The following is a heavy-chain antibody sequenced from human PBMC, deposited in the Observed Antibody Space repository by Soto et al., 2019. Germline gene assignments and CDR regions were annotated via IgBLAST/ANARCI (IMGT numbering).Heavy chain of an antibody. CDR2: ISYDGSNK. V-gene: IGHV3-30-3*01. J-gene: IGHJ6*02. CDR3: ASNMDV. CDR1: GFTFSSYA. Sequence: QVQLVESGGGVVQPGRSLRLSCAASGFTFSSYAMHWGRQAPGKGLEWVAVISYDGSNKYYADSVKGRFTISRDNSKNTLYLQMNSLRDEDTAVYYCASNMDVWGQGTRVTVSS.